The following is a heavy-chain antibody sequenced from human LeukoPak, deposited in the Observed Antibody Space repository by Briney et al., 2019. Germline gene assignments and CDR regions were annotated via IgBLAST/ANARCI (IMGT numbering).Heavy chain of an antibody. CDR3: ARVKDVLLWFGELSD. J-gene: IGHJ4*02. Sequence: ASVRVSCKASGYTFTTYDINWVRQATGQGLEWMGWLNPNNGNTGYAQKFQGRVTITRNTSISTAYMELSRLRSDDTAVYYCARVKDVLLWFGELSDWGQGTLVTVSS. CDR1: GYTFTTYD. V-gene: IGHV1-8*03. CDR2: LNPNNGNT. D-gene: IGHD3-10*01.